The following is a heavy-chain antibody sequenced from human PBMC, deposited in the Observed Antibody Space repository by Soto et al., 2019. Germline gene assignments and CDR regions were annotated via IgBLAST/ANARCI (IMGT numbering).Heavy chain of an antibody. Sequence: LSLTCTVSGGSISSYYWSWIRQPPGKGLEWIGYIYYSGSTNYNPSLKSRVTISVDTSKNQFSLKLSSVTAADTAVYYCARDRAPVWYSNWFDPWGQGTLVTVSS. CDR1: GGSISSYY. J-gene: IGHJ5*02. D-gene: IGHD1-1*01. V-gene: IGHV4-59*01. CDR3: ARDRAPVWYSNWFDP. CDR2: IYYSGST.